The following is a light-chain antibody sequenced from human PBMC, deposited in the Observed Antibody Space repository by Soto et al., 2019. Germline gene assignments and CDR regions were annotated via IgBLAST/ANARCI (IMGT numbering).Light chain of an antibody. CDR3: CSYAGSYSYV. V-gene: IGLV2-11*01. CDR1: XSDVGGYNY. CDR2: DVT. J-gene: IGLJ1*01. Sequence: QSALTQPRSVSGSPGQSITISCTGTXSDVGGYNYVSWYQQHPGKAPKLMIYDVTKRPSGVPDRFSGSKSGNTASLTISGLQAEDEADYCCCSYAGSYSYVFGTGTKVTVL.